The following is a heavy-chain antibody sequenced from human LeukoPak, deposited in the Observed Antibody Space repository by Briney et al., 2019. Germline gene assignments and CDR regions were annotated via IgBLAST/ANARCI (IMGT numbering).Heavy chain of an antibody. CDR3: ARDYMPWFGELPPDY. V-gene: IGHV3-33*01. CDR2: IWYDGSNK. CDR1: GFTFSSYG. Sequence: GGSLRLSCAASGFTFSSYGMHWVRQAPGKGLEWVAVIWYDGSNKYYADSVKGRFTISRDNSKNTLYLQMNSLRAEDTAVYYCARDYMPWFGELPPDYWGQGTLVTVSS. D-gene: IGHD3-10*01. J-gene: IGHJ4*02.